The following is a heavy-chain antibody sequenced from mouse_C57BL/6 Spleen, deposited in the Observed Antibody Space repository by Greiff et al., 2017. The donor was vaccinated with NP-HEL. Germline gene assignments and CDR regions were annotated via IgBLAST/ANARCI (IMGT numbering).Heavy chain of an antibody. V-gene: IGHV14-2*01. Sequence: EVQLQQSGAELVKPGASVKLSCTASGFNIKDYYMHWVKQRTEQGLEWIGRIDPEDGETKYAPKCQGKATITADTSSNTAYLQLSSLPSEDTAVYYWASRYDYGSSWDWYFEVWGTGTTVTVSS. D-gene: IGHD1-1*01. J-gene: IGHJ1*03. CDR3: ASRYDYGSSWDWYFEV. CDR2: IDPEDGET. CDR1: GFNIKDYY.